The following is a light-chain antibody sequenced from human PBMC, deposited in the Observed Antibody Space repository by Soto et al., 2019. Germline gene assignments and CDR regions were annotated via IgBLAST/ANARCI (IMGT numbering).Light chain of an antibody. CDR1: SSDVGGSKY. Sequence: QSVLTQPASVSGSPGQSITISCTGTSSDVGGSKYVSWYQQYPGKVPKLLINKVSNRPSGVSNRFSGSKSGNTASPTISGLLAEDEADYFCTSSTTDSLYVFGTGTKVTVL. CDR3: TSSTTDSLYV. V-gene: IGLV2-14*01. CDR2: KVS. J-gene: IGLJ1*01.